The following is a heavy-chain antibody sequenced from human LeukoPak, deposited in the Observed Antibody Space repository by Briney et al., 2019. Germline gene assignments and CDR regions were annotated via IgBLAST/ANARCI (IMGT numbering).Heavy chain of an antibody. CDR2: INHSGST. D-gene: IGHD6-13*01. CDR1: GGSFSGYY. Sequence: SETLSLTCAVYGGSFSGYYWSWIRQPPGKGLEWIGEINHSGSTNYNPSLKSRVTISVDTSKNQFSLKLSSVTAADTAVYYCARGRRVSIAAAGTVSVYWGQGTLVTVSS. CDR3: ARGRRVSIAAAGTVSVY. V-gene: IGHV4-34*01. J-gene: IGHJ4*02.